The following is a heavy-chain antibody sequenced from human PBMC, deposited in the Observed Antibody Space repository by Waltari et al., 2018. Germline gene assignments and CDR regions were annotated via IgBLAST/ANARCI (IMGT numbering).Heavy chain of an antibody. D-gene: IGHD1-1*01. CDR3: GAGTTSEGSDY. CDR2: ISWNSGSI. V-gene: IGHV3-9*01. Sequence: GGLVQPGRSLRLSCAASGFTFDDYAMHWVRQAPGKGLEGVSGISWNSGSIGYADSVKGRFTISRDNAKNSLYLQMNSLRAEDTALYYCGAGTTSEGSDYWGQGTLVTVSA. CDR1: GFTFDDYA. J-gene: IGHJ4*02.